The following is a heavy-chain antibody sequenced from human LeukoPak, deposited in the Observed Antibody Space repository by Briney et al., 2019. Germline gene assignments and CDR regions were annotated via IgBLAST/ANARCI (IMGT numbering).Heavy chain of an antibody. J-gene: IGHJ4*02. CDR1: GGSISSYY. V-gene: IGHV4-4*07. D-gene: IGHD2-15*01. Sequence: SETLSLTCTVSGGSISSYYWSWIRQPAGKGLEWIGRIYTSGSTNYNPSLKSRVTMSVDTSKNQFSLKLSSVTAADTAVYYCARVYCSGGSCEGGYFDYWGQGTLVTVSS. CDR3: ARVYCSGGSCEGGYFDY. CDR2: IYTSGST.